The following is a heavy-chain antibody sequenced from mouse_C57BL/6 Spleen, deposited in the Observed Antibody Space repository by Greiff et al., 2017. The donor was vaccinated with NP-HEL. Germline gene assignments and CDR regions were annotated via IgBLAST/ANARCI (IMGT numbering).Heavy chain of an antibody. CDR2: ISYDGSN. CDR1: GYSITSGYY. J-gene: IGHJ2*01. V-gene: IGHV3-6*01. D-gene: IGHD1-1*01. CDR3: AREGVATDY. Sequence: EVQLLESGPGLVKPSQSLSLTCSVTGYSITSGYYWNWIRQFPGNKLEWMGYISYDGSNNYNPSLKNRISITRDTSKNQFFLKLNSVTTEDTATYYCAREGVATDYWGQGTTLTVSS.